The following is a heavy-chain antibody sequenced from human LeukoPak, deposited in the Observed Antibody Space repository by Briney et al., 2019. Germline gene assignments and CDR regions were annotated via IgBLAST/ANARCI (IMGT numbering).Heavy chain of an antibody. CDR3: ARFPSVESIAVAGTNGYYFDY. CDR2: IYYSGST. Sequence: SETLSLTCTVSGGSISSSSYYWGWIRQPPGKGLEWIGSIYYSGSTYYNPSLKSRVTISVDTSKNQFSLKLSSVTAADTAVYYCARFPSVESIAVAGTNGYYFDYWGQGTLVTVSS. J-gene: IGHJ4*02. CDR1: GGSISSSSYY. D-gene: IGHD6-19*01. V-gene: IGHV4-39*01.